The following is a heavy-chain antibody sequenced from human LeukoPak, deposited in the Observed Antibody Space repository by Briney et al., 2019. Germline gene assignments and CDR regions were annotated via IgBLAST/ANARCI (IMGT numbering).Heavy chain of an antibody. V-gene: IGHV1-2*02. Sequence: GASVKVSCKASGYTFTGYYMHWVRQAPGQGLEWMGWINPNSGGTNYAQKFQGRVTMTRDTSISTAYMELSGLRSDDTAVYYCARVLLLYYYDSSGYPSWGQGTLVTVSS. CDR1: GYTFTGYY. CDR3: ARVLLLYYYDSSGYPS. D-gene: IGHD3-22*01. CDR2: INPNSGGT. J-gene: IGHJ4*02.